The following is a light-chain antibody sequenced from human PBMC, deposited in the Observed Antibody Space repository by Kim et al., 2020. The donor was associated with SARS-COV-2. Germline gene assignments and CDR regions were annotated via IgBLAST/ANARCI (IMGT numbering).Light chain of an antibody. CDR2: NVN. CDR1: SSDVGGYNH. CDR3: SSYTSTTTLYV. V-gene: IGLV2-14*03. J-gene: IGLJ1*01. Sequence: QSALTQPASVSGSPGQSITITCTGTSSDVGGYNHVSWFQQHPGKVPKLMIYNVNNRPSGVSNRFSGSKSGDTASLTISGLQAEDEADYYCSSYTSTTTLYVFGTGTRSPS.